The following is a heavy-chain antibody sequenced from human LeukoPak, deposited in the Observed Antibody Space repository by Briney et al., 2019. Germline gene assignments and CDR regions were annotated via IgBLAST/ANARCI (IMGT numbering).Heavy chain of an antibody. CDR1: GFTFSSYA. CDR2: ISGSGDTT. CDR3: AREGITMISHYFDY. Sequence: AGGSLRLSCAASGFTFSSYAMSWVRQAPGKGLEWVSVISGSGDTTNYADSVKGRFTISRDNSKNTLYLQMNSLRAEDTAVYYCAREGITMISHYFDYWGQGTLVTVSS. J-gene: IGHJ4*02. V-gene: IGHV3-23*01. D-gene: IGHD3-22*01.